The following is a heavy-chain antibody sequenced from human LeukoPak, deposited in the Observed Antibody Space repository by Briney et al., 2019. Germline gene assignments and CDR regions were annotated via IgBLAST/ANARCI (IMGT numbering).Heavy chain of an antibody. V-gene: IGHV1-69*13. J-gene: IGHJ5*02. CDR2: IIPIFGTA. D-gene: IGHD3-10*01. Sequence: SVKVSCKASGYTFTGYYMHWVRQAPGQGLEWMGGIIPIFGTANYAQKFQGRVTITADESTSTAYMELSSLRSEDTAVYYCARESSGSYYKGLSWFDPWGQGTLVTVSS. CDR1: GYTFTGYY. CDR3: ARESSGSYYKGLSWFDP.